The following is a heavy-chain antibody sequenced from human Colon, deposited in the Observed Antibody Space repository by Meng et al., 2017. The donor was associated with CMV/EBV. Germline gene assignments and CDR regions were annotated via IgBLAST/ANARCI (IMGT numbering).Heavy chain of an antibody. CDR2: IYYSGST. D-gene: IGHD6-6*01. CDR1: GGSVSSGSYY. J-gene: IGHJ4*02. Sequence: GSLGLFCTVSGGSVSSGSYYWSWIRQPPGKGLEWIGYIYYSGSTNYNPSLKSRVTISVDTSKNQFSLKLSSVTAADTAVYYCARDQARSYFDYWGQGTLVTVSS. V-gene: IGHV4-61*01. CDR3: ARDQARSYFDY.